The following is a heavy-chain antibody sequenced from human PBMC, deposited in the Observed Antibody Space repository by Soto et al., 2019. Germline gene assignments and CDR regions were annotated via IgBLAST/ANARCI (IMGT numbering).Heavy chain of an antibody. Sequence: EVQLVETGGGLIQPGGSLRLSCAASGFTVSSNYMSWVRQAPGKGLEWVSVIYSGGSTYYADSVKGRFTISRDNSKNTLYLQMNSLRAEDTAVYYCAREMATTTGAVDIWGQGTMVTVSS. CDR1: GFTVSSNY. J-gene: IGHJ3*02. CDR3: AREMATTTGAVDI. V-gene: IGHV3-53*02. D-gene: IGHD5-12*01. CDR2: IYSGGST.